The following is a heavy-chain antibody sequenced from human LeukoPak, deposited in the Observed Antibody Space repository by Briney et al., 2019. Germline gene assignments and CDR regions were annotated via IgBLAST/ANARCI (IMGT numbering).Heavy chain of an antibody. CDR1: GFTFSSYA. Sequence: GGSLRLSCAASGFTFSSYAMHWVRQAPGKGLGWVALISYDGSNKYYADSVKGRFTISRDNSKNTLYLQMNSLRAEDTAVYYCAKVGDNWDFDYWGQGTLVSVSS. CDR2: ISYDGSNK. CDR3: AKVGDNWDFDY. D-gene: IGHD3-16*01. J-gene: IGHJ4*02. V-gene: IGHV3-30*18.